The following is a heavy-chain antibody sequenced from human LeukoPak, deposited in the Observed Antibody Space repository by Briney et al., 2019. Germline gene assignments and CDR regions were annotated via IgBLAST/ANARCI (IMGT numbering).Heavy chain of an antibody. Sequence: GGSLRLSCAASGFTFSAYWMHWVRQAPGKGLVWVSRIDTVGRTTTYADSVKGRFTISRDNAKNTLHLQMSSLTAEDTGVYYCARVRSGSDDWVDPWGQGTLVTVSS. CDR2: IDTVGRTT. V-gene: IGHV3-74*03. J-gene: IGHJ5*02. CDR3: ARVRSGSDDWVDP. D-gene: IGHD1-26*01. CDR1: GFTFSAYW.